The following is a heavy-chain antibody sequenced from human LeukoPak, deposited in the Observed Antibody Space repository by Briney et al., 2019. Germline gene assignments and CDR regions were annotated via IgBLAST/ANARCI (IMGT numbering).Heavy chain of an antibody. J-gene: IGHJ4*02. CDR1: GLNFSTYA. D-gene: IGHD6-19*01. Sequence: GGSLRLSCAASGLNFSTYAMSWLRHTPRKELAWVSGISSGGNTQYTDSVKGRFTVSRDNSKNTLHLQMDSLRAEDTAIYYCTKDRRQWVVPYFDSWGQGTVVTVSS. V-gene: IGHV3-23*01. CDR3: TKDRRQWVVPYFDS. CDR2: ISSGGNT.